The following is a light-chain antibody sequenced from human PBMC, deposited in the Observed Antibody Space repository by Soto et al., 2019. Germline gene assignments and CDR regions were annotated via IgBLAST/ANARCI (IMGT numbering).Light chain of an antibody. V-gene: IGKV1-17*01. Sequence: TKMTLTTSSLSASVGDGVTITCRASQGIRNYLGWYQQKPGKAPKRLIYDASSLESGVPSRFSGSGSGTEFTLTISSLQPDDFATYYCQHYNSYSLTFGGGTKVDIK. J-gene: IGKJ4*01. CDR3: QHYNSYSLT. CDR2: DAS. CDR1: QGIRNY.